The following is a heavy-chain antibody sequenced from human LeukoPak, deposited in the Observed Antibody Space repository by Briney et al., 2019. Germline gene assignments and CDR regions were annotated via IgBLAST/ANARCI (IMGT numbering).Heavy chain of an antibody. Sequence: ASVKVSCRASGGTFSSYAISWVRQAPGQGLEWMGGIIPIFGTANYAQKFQGRVTITADESTSTAYMELSSLRSEDTAVYYCASTAAGTLSLSYYFDYWGQGTLVTVSS. CDR1: GGTFSSYA. J-gene: IGHJ4*02. CDR2: IIPIFGTA. V-gene: IGHV1-69*13. D-gene: IGHD6-13*01. CDR3: ASTAAGTLSLSYYFDY.